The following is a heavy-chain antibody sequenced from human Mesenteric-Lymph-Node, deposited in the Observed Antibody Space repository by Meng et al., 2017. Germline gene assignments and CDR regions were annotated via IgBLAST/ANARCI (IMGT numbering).Heavy chain of an antibody. D-gene: IGHD6-13*01. CDR1: GGTFSSYA. Sequence: SVKVSCKASGGTFSSYAISWVRQAPGQGLEWMGGIIPIFGTANYAQKFQGRVTITADESTSTAYMELSSLRSEDTAVYYCAREHPAAGILRPLSDYWGQGTLVTVSS. CDR2: IIPIFGTA. CDR3: AREHPAAGILRPLSDY. J-gene: IGHJ4*02. V-gene: IGHV1-69*13.